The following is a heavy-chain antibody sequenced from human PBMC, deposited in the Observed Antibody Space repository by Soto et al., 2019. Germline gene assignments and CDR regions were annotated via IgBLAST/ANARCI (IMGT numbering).Heavy chain of an antibody. V-gene: IGHV4-31*03. CDR2: IYYSGST. CDR1: GGSISSGGYY. J-gene: IGHJ6*02. Sequence: QVQLQESGPGLVKPSQTLSLTCTVSGGSISSGGYYWSWIRQHPGKGLEWIGYIYYSGSTYYNPSLKSRATISVDTSKNQFSLKLSSVTAAATAVYYCAASCVGCGGFNYYGMDVWGQGTTVTVS. CDR3: AASCVGCGGFNYYGMDV. D-gene: IGHD2-21*01.